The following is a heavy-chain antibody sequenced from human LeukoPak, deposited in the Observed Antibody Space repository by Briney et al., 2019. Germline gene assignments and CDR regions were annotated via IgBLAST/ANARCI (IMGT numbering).Heavy chain of an antibody. CDR1: GDSISSSYYY. CDR3: ARIEYSSSGGWFDP. Sequence: SETLSLTCTVSGDSISSSYYYWGWIRQAPGKGLEWIGYIYHSGSTYYNPSLKSRVTISVDRSKNQFSLKLSSVTAADTAVYYCARIEYSSSGGWFDPWGQGTLVTVSS. V-gene: IGHV4-39*07. D-gene: IGHD6-6*01. CDR2: IYHSGST. J-gene: IGHJ5*02.